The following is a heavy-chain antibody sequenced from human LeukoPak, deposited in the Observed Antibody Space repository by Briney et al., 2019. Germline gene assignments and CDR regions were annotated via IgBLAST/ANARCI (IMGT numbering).Heavy chain of an antibody. J-gene: IGHJ6*03. CDR2: ISAYNGNT. CDR3: ARVPNYGDYAYYYYYMDV. CDR1: GYTFTSYG. Sequence: AASVKVSCTASGYTFTSYGISWVRQAPGQGLEWMGWISAYNGNTNYAQKLQGRVTMTTDTSTSTAYMELRSLRSDDTAVYYCARVPNYGDYAYYYYYMDVWGKGTTVTVSS. V-gene: IGHV1-18*01. D-gene: IGHD4-17*01.